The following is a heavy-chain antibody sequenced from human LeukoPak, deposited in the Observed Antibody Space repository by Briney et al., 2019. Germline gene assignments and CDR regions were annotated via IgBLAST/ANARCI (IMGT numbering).Heavy chain of an antibody. Sequence: PGGSLRLSCAASGFTFSSYAMSWVRQAPGKGLEWVSAISASGGSTYYADSVKGRFTISRDNSQNTLYLQMNSLRAEDTAVYYCVKSPVATIRFFDPWGQGTLVTVSS. CDR2: ISASGGST. CDR3: VKSPVATIRFFDP. D-gene: IGHD5-12*01. CDR1: GFTFSSYA. V-gene: IGHV3-23*01. J-gene: IGHJ5*02.